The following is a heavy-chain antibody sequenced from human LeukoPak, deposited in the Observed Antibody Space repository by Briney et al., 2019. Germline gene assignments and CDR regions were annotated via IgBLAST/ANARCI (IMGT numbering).Heavy chain of an antibody. Sequence: ASVKVSCKASGYTFTGYYMHWVRQAPGQGLEWMGWINPNSGGTNYAQKFQGRVTMTRDTSISTAYMELSRLRSDDTAVYYCARDLWYYYDSSGDSSAFDIWGQGTMVTVSS. V-gene: IGHV1-2*02. CDR2: INPNSGGT. D-gene: IGHD3-22*01. CDR3: ARDLWYYYDSSGDSSAFDI. CDR1: GYTFTGYY. J-gene: IGHJ3*02.